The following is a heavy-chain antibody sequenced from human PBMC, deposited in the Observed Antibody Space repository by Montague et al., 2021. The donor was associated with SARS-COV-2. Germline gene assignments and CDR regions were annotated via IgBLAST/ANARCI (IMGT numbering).Heavy chain of an antibody. V-gene: IGHV3-30-3*01. D-gene: IGHD1-14*01. Sequence: SLRLSCAASEFTFSSYAMHWVRQAPGKGLEWGAVVAHDGSKKDYADSVKGRLTISRDNSKNTLYLQMNSLRTEDTAVYYCAGLTGTGTDYWGQGTLVTVSS. CDR2: VAHDGSKK. CDR3: AGLTGTGTDY. J-gene: IGHJ4*02. CDR1: EFTFSSYA.